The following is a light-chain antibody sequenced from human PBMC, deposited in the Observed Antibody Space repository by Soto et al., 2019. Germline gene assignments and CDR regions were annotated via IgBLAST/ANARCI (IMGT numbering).Light chain of an antibody. Sequence: DIQMTPSPSSLSASVGDRVTITCQASQDMSNYLNWYQKKPGKTPKLLIYDASNSETGVPSRFSGSGSGTDFTYTISSLQPEDIATYYCLQYDNIPMYTFGQGTKLEIK. CDR2: DAS. V-gene: IGKV1-33*01. CDR1: QDMSNY. CDR3: LQYDNIPMYT. J-gene: IGKJ2*01.